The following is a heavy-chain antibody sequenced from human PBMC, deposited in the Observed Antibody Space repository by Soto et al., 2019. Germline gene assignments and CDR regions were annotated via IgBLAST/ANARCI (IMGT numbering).Heavy chain of an antibody. V-gene: IGHV4-59*08. Sequence: SETLSLTCTVSGGSISSYYWSWIRQPPGKGLEWIGYIYYSGSTNYNPSLKSRVTISVDTSKNQFSLKLSSVTAADTAVYYCARHPGMYYYYYMDVWGKGTTVTVSS. CDR1: GGSISSYY. CDR3: ARHPGMYYYYYMDV. CDR2: IYYSGST. J-gene: IGHJ6*03.